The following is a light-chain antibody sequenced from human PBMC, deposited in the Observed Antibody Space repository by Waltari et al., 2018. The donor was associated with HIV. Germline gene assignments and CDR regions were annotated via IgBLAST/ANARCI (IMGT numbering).Light chain of an antibody. V-gene: IGKV2-30*01. J-gene: IGKJ1*01. CDR2: KVS. CDR3: MQGSHWPRT. CDR1: QSLVYSDGNTY. Sequence: DVVLTQSPLSLPVTLGQPASISCRSHQSLVYSDGNTYLHWFLQRPGQSPRRLIYKVSNRGSGVPERFSGSGSGTDCTLKISRVEAEDVGVYSCMQGSHWPRTFGQGTKVEIK.